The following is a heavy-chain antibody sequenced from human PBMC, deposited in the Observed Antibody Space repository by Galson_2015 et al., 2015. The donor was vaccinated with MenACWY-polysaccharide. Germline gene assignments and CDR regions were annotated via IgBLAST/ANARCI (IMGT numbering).Heavy chain of an antibody. CDR1: GYTFTGYY. D-gene: IGHD2-15*01. CDR2: ISPNNSVT. CDR3: TSYLVVGLSA. J-gene: IGHJ5*02. V-gene: IGHV1-2*02. Sequence: SVKVSCKASGYTFTGYYMHWVRQAPGHGLEWTGWISPNNSVTNHAQKFQGRVTMTRDTSISTAYMELSSLRSDDTAVYYCTSYLVVGLSAWGQGTLVTVSS.